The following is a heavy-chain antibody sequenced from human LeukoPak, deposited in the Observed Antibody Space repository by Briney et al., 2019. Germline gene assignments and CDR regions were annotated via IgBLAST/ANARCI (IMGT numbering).Heavy chain of an antibody. V-gene: IGHV3-7*01. J-gene: IGHJ4*02. CDR3: VRDNPRCCGVVPVKIDDF. Sequence: PGGSLRLSCAASGFTFSSYWMSWVRQAPGKGLEWVANIKQDGSEKYYVDSVRGRFTISRDNAKNSLSLQMHSLRAEDTAVYYCVRDNPRCCGVVPVKIDDFWGQGTLVTVSS. D-gene: IGHD2-21*02. CDR2: IKQDGSEK. CDR1: GFTFSSYW.